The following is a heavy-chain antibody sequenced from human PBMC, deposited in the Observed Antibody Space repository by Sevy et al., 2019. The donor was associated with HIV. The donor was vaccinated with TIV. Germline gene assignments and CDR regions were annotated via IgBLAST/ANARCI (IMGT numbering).Heavy chain of an antibody. CDR1: GGSMNLYF. V-gene: IGHV4-59*01. J-gene: IGHJ4*02. D-gene: IGHD6-13*01. Sequence: SETLSLTCTVSGGSMNLYFWSWIRQPPGKRLEWIGYMYYSGSTNYNPSLKSRVTISVDTSKDQFSLKLRSVTAADTAVYYCARGSIGATGDFDYWGQGTLVTVSS. CDR2: MYYSGST. CDR3: ARGSIGATGDFDY.